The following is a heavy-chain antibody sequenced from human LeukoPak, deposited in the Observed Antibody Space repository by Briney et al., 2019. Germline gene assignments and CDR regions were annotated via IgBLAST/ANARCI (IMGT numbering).Heavy chain of an antibody. CDR1: GGSISSYY. D-gene: IGHD3-10*01. CDR2: INHSGTT. V-gene: IGHV4-34*01. CDR3: ARRRGQGSGSYFHYYYYGMDV. J-gene: IGHJ6*02. Sequence: SETPSLTCTVSGGSISSYYWSWIRQPPGEGLEWIGEINHSGTTNYNPSLKSRVTISIDTSKNQFSLKLSSVTAADTAVYSCARRRGQGSGSYFHYYYYGMDVWGQGTTVTVSS.